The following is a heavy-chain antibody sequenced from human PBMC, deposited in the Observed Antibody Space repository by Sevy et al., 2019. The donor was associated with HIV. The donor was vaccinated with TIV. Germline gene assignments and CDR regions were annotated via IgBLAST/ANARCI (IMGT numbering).Heavy chain of an antibody. Sequence: SETLSLTCTVSGGSVSSGSYYWSWIRQPPGKGLEWIGYIYYSGSTNYNPSLKSRVTISVDTSKNQFSLKLSSVTAADTAVYYCARASSGYYYFYYYGMDVWGQWTTVTVSS. J-gene: IGHJ6*02. CDR2: IYYSGST. CDR1: GGSVSSGSYY. CDR3: ARASSGYYYFYYYGMDV. V-gene: IGHV4-61*01. D-gene: IGHD3-22*01.